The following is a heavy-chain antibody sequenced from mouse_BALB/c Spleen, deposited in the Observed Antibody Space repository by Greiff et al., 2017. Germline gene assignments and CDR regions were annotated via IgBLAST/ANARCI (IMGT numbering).Heavy chain of an antibody. Sequence: EVQRVESGPELVKPGASVKISCKASGYTFTDYNMHWVKQSHGKSLEWIGYIYPYNGGTGYNQKFKSKATLTVDNSSSTAYMELRSLTSEDSAVYYCASQLGYAMDYWGQGTSVTVSS. CDR3: ASQLGYAMDY. D-gene: IGHD4-1*02. CDR1: GYTFTDYN. V-gene: IGHV1S29*02. CDR2: IYPYNGGT. J-gene: IGHJ4*01.